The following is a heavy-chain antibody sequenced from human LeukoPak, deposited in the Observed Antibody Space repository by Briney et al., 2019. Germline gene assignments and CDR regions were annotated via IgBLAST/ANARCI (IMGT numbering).Heavy chain of an antibody. CDR3: ARGLDDSSGYYLLLFDY. CDR1: GGSFSGYY. Sequence: SETLSLTCAVYGGSFSGYYWSWIRQPPGKGLEWIGEINHSGSTNYNPSLKSRVTISVDTSKNQFSLKLSSVTAADTAVYYCARGLDDSSGYYLLLFDYWGQGTLVTVSS. D-gene: IGHD3-22*01. V-gene: IGHV4-34*01. CDR2: INHSGST. J-gene: IGHJ4*02.